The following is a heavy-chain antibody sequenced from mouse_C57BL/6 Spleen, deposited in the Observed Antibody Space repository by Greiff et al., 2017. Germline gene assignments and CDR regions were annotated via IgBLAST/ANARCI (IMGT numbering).Heavy chain of an antibody. CDR2: ILPGSGST. CDR1: GYTFTGYW. D-gene: IGHD1-1*01. CDR3: ASSSYYYGSSYWYFDV. V-gene: IGHV1-9*01. J-gene: IGHJ1*03. Sequence: VKLQESGAELMKPGASVKLSCKASGYTFTGYWIEWVKQRPGHGLEWIGEILPGSGSTNYNEKFKGKATFTADKSSNTAYMQLSSLSTEDSAIYYCASSSYYYGSSYWYFDVWGTGTTVTVSS.